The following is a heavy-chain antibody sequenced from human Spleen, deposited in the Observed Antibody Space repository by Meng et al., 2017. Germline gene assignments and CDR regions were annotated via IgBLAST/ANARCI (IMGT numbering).Heavy chain of an antibody. Sequence: SETLSLTCAVYGGSFSRYSWTWIRQPPGKGLEWIGEIDHSGSTNYNPSLKSRVTISVDTSKNQFSLKLGSVTAADTAVYYCARGGATFYDLWSGYGYGMDVWGQGTTVTVSS. CDR1: GGSFSRYS. J-gene: IGHJ6*02. D-gene: IGHD3-3*01. V-gene: IGHV4-34*01. CDR2: IDHSGST. CDR3: ARGGATFYDLWSGYGYGMDV.